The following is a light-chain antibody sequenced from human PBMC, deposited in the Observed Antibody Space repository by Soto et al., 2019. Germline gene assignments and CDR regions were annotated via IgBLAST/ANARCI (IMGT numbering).Light chain of an antibody. CDR2: GAS. J-gene: IGKJ3*01. CDR1: QSISSSY. Sequence: DIVLTQSPGTLSLSPGERATLSCRASQSISSSYLARYQQKPGQAPRLLVYGASSRATGIPDRFSGSGSGTDFTVPIIRLVPEAFSVYYCQPYGSSRFTFGPGTKVDIK. CDR3: QPYGSSRFT. V-gene: IGKV3-20*01.